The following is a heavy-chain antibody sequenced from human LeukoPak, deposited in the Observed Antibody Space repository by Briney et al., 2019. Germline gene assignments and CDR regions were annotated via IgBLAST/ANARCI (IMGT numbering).Heavy chain of an antibody. CDR3: ARDRIGGEEY. CDR1: GFTFSSYS. J-gene: IGHJ4*02. D-gene: IGHD3-16*01. Sequence: GGSLRLSCAASGFTFSSYSVNWVRQAPGKGLEWVSYISSSSSTIYYADSVKGRFTISRGNAKNSLYLQMNSLRAEDTAVYYCARDRIGGEEYWGQGTLVTVSS. CDR2: ISSSSSTI. V-gene: IGHV3-48*04.